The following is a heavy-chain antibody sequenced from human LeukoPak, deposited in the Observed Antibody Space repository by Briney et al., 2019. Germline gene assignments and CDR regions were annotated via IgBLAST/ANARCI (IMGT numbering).Heavy chain of an antibody. J-gene: IGHJ1*01. D-gene: IGHD3-22*01. V-gene: IGHV3-74*01. CDR3: ARAPSEIGGYYPEYFRH. CDR2: IKSDGKT. Sequence: PRGSLRLSCAASGFTFSSYWMHWVRQAPGNGLVWVSRIKSDGKTNYADSVKGRFTISRDNAKNTVSLQMNSLRAEDTGVYYCARAPSEIGGYYPEYFRHWGQGTLVTVSS. CDR1: GFTFSSYW.